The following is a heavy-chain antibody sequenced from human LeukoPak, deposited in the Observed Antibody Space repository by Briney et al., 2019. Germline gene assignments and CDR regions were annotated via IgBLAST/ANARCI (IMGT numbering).Heavy chain of an antibody. CDR2: INHSGST. D-gene: IGHD2-15*01. Sequence: SETLSLTCAVYGGSFSGYYWSWIRQPPGKGLEWIGEINHSGSTNYNPSLKSRVTISVDTSKNQFSLKLSSVTAADTAVYYCARVVAATLDYWGQETLVTVSS. CDR3: ARVVAATLDY. J-gene: IGHJ4*02. V-gene: IGHV4-34*01. CDR1: GGSFSGYY.